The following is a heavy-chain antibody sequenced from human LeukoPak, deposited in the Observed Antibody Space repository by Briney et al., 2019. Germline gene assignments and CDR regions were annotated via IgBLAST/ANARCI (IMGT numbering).Heavy chain of an antibody. V-gene: IGHV1-2*02. J-gene: IGHJ3*02. CDR3: ARVKRVGAADAFDI. CDR1: GYTFTGYY. CDR2: INPNSGGT. Sequence: ASVKVSCKASGYTFTGYYMHWVRQAPGQGLEWMGWINPNSGGTNYAQKFQGRVTMTRDTSISTAYMELSRLRPDDTAVYYCARVKRVGAADAFDIWGQGTMVTVSS. D-gene: IGHD1-26*01.